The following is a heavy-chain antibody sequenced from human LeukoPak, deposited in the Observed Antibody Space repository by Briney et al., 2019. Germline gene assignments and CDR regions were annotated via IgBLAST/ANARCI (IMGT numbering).Heavy chain of an antibody. J-gene: IGHJ4*02. Sequence: GGSLRLSCAASGFTFRSYAMTWVRQAPGKGLEWVSFISGSGGSTYYADSVKGRFTISKDKSRNTLFLQMNSLRAEDTAVYYCATVPRSGYYYFDCWGQGTLVTVSS. CDR1: GFTFRSYA. V-gene: IGHV3-23*01. CDR2: ISGSGGST. CDR3: ATVPRSGYYYFDC. D-gene: IGHD5-12*01.